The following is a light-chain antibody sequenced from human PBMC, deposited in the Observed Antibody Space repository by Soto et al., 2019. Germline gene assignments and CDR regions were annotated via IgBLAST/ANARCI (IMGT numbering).Light chain of an antibody. CDR1: QSISSY. CDR2: AAS. CDR3: QQSDSTPLT. J-gene: IGKJ1*01. Sequence: DIQMTQSPSSLSASVGDRVTITCRASQSISSYLNWYQQKPGKAPKLLIYAASSMQSGVPSRFSGSGSGTDVTLTISSLEPEDFAIYYCQQSDSTPLTFGQGTKVEIK. V-gene: IGKV1-39*01.